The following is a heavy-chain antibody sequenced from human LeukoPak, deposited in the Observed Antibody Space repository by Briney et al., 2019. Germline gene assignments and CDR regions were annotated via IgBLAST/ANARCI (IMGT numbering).Heavy chain of an antibody. CDR3: ARRGGQYDYSIDY. CDR1: GGSISSYY. D-gene: IGHD4-11*01. V-gene: IGHV4-59*08. CDR2: ISYSGST. J-gene: IGHJ4*02. Sequence: SETLSLTCTVSGGSISSYYWSWIRQPPGKGLEWIGYISYSGSTNYNPSLKSRVTISVDTSKNQFSLKLSSVTAADTAVYYCARRGGQYDYSIDYWGQGTLVTVSS.